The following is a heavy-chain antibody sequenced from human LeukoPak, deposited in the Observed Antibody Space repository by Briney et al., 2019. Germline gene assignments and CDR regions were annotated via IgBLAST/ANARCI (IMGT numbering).Heavy chain of an antibody. J-gene: IGHJ4*02. Sequence: GGSLRLSCAASGFTFRSYAMSWVRQAPGKGLEWVSSISGSGGSKYYADSVKGRFTISRENSKNTLYLQMNSLRVEDTAVYYRAKDRGYCSGGNCYWDDWGQGTLVPVSS. CDR3: AKDRGYCSGGNCYWDD. V-gene: IGHV3-23*01. CDR1: GFTFRSYA. CDR2: ISGSGGSK. D-gene: IGHD2-15*01.